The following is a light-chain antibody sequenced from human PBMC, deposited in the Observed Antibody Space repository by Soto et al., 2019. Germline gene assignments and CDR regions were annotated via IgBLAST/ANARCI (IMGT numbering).Light chain of an antibody. CDR3: QQYGNSQGT. J-gene: IGKJ3*01. CDR2: GAS. CDR1: QSVSSSQ. Sequence: PEERATLSCRASQSVSSSQLAWYQQKPGQAPRLLIYGASRRATGIPDRFSGSGSGTDFTLTISRLEPEDFAVYYCQQYGNSQGTFGPGTKVDIK. V-gene: IGKV3-20*01.